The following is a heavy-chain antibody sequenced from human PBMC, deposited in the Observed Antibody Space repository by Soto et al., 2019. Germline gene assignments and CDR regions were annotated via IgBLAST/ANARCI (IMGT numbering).Heavy chain of an antibody. CDR2: IYTSGST. CDR1: GGSISSYY. D-gene: IGHD3-16*02. Sequence: KTSETLSLTCTVSGGSISSYYWSWIRQPAGKGLEWIGRIYTSGSTNYNPSLKSRVTMSVDTSKNQFSLKLSSVTAADTAVYYCARAGYYDYVWGSYRADAFDIWGQGTMVTVSS. CDR3: ARAGYYDYVWGSYRADAFDI. J-gene: IGHJ3*02. V-gene: IGHV4-4*07.